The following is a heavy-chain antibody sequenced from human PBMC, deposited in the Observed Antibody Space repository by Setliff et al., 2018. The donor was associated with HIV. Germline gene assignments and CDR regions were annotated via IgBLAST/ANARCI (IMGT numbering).Heavy chain of an antibody. D-gene: IGHD2-15*01. V-gene: IGHV1-46*01. CDR3: ARVRYCSGGSCYGGEYWFDP. CDR2: IHPSGGST. Sequence: ASVKVSCKASGYTFTSYYIHWVRQAPGQGLEWMGVIHPSGGSTSYAQSFQDGVTMTRDTSTSTVYRKLSSLRSEDTAVYYCARVRYCSGGSCYGGEYWFDPWGQGTLVTVSS. CDR1: GYTFTSYY. J-gene: IGHJ5*02.